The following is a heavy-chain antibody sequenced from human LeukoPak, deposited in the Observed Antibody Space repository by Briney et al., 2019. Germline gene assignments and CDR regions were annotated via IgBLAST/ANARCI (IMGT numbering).Heavy chain of an antibody. CDR2: IYHSGST. V-gene: IGHV4-4*02. D-gene: IGHD3-10*01. CDR1: GGSISSSNW. Sequence: SETLSLTCAVSGGSISSSNWWSWVRQPPGKGLEWIGEIYHSGSTNYNPSLKSRVTISVDKSKNQFSLKLSSVTAADTAVYYCARALYYYGSGSYPFDYWGQGTLVTVSS. CDR3: ARALYYYGSGSYPFDY. J-gene: IGHJ4*02.